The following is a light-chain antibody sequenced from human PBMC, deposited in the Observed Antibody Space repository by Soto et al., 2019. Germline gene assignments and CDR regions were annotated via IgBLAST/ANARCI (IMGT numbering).Light chain of an antibody. J-gene: IGLJ3*02. CDR2: DVS. CDR1: SSDVGGYNY. Sequence: QPVLTQPASVSVSPGQSITISCTGTSSDVGGYNYVSWYQQHPGKAPKLMIYDVSNRPSGVSNRFSGSKSGNTASLTISGLQAEDEADYYCSSYTSSNTRVVFGGGTKVTVL. CDR3: SSYTSSNTRVV. V-gene: IGLV2-14*01.